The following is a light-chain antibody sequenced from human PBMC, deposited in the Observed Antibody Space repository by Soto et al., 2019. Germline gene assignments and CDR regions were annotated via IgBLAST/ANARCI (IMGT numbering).Light chain of an antibody. CDR1: QSVSSY. CDR3: QQRSNWLLT. CDR2: DAS. Sequence: EIVLTQSPATLSLSPGERATLSCRASQSVSSYLAWYQQKPGQAPRLLIYDASNRATGIPDRFSGSGSGTDFTLTISSLEPEEFAVYYWQQRSNWLLTFGGGTKVEIK. J-gene: IGKJ4*01. V-gene: IGKV3-11*01.